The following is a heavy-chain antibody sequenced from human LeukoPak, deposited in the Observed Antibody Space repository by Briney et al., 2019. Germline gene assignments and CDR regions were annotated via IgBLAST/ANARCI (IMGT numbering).Heavy chain of an antibody. J-gene: IGHJ4*02. V-gene: IGHV3-7*01. CDR2: IKQDGSEK. Sequence: GGSLRLSCAASGFTFSSYWMSWVRQAPGKGLEWVANIKQDGSEKYYADSVKGRFTIPRDNAKNSLYLQMNSLRAEDTAVYYCARGNYYGSGNPIDYWGQGTLVTVSS. D-gene: IGHD3-10*01. CDR3: ARGNYYGSGNPIDY. CDR1: GFTFSSYW.